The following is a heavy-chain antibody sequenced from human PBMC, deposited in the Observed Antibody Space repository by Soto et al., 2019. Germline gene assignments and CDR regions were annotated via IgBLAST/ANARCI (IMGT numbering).Heavy chain of an antibody. CDR2: INTNTGNP. D-gene: IGHD4-4*01. CDR3: ARDGYYSNRSYYYGMDV. J-gene: IGHJ6*02. CDR1: GYTFTSYA. V-gene: IGHV7-4-1*01. Sequence: QVQLVQSGSELKKPGASGKVSCKASGYTFTSYAMNWVRQAPGQGLEWMGWINTNTGNPTYAQGFTGRFVFSLDTSLSTAYLQICSLKAEDTVVYYCARDGYYSNRSYYYGMDVWGQGTTVTVSS.